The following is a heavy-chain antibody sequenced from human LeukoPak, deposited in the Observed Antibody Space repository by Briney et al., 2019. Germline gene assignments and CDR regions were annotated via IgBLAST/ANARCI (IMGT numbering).Heavy chain of an antibody. CDR2: IYHSGST. CDR3: AREVSRWPYYFDY. CDR1: GGSISSGGYS. Sequence: SQTLSLTCAVSGGSISSGGYSWSWIRQPPGKGLEWIGYIYHSGSTYYNPSLKSRVTISVDRSKNQFSLKLSSVTAADTAVYYCAREVSRWPYYFDYWGQGTLVTVSS. V-gene: IGHV4-30-2*01. D-gene: IGHD4-23*01. J-gene: IGHJ4*02.